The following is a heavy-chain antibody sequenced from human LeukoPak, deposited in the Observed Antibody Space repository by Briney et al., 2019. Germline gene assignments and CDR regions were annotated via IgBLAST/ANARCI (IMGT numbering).Heavy chain of an antibody. Sequence: SETLSSTYTLSAGSTGSYNCSCIRQPPGKGLEWIGYIHYSGNTKYNLSLKSRFTMSLDTSKNQFSLKLSSVTAADTAVYYCARGCHYGGNIDYWGQGTLVTVSS. CDR1: AGSTGSYN. V-gene: IGHV4-59*01. CDR2: IHYSGNT. CDR3: ARGCHYGGNIDY. D-gene: IGHD4-23*01. J-gene: IGHJ4*02.